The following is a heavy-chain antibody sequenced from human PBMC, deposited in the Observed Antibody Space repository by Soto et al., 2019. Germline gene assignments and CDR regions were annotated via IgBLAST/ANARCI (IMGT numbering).Heavy chain of an antibody. CDR2: ISANNGST. V-gene: IGHV1-18*01. Sequence: ASGKVSRKASVYTFTRYGISWVRQAPGQGLEWLGWISANNGSTNYAQKLQGRVTMTRDTSISTAYMELSRLRSDDTAVYYCATTVWRVYDILTGPYYYGMDVWGQGTTVTVSS. D-gene: IGHD3-9*01. J-gene: IGHJ6*02. CDR3: ATTVWRVYDILTGPYYYGMDV. CDR1: VYTFTRYG.